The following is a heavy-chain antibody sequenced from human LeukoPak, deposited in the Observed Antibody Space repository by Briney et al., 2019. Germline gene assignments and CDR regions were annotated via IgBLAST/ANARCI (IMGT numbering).Heavy chain of an antibody. CDR3: ARGSRGVTNMNWFDP. J-gene: IGHJ5*02. Sequence: TSQTLSLTCTVSGGSISSGGYYWSWIRQHPGKGLEWIGYIYYSGSTYYNPSLKSRVTISVDTSKNQFSLKLSSVTAADTAVYYCARGSRGVTNMNWFDPWGQGTLVTVSS. V-gene: IGHV4-31*03. CDR2: IYYSGST. CDR1: GGSISSGGYY. D-gene: IGHD3-10*01.